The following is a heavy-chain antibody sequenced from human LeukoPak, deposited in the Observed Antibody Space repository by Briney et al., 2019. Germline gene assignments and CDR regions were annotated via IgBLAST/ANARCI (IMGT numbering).Heavy chain of an antibody. CDR1: GFTFSGYE. CDR3: ARHYYGSGSYFDY. CDR2: ISSSGSNI. J-gene: IGHJ4*02. Sequence: PGGSLRLSCAASGFTFSGYEMTWVRQAPGKGLEWVSYISSSGSNIDYADSVKGRFTISSDNAKNSLYLQMNSLRAEDTAVYHCARHYYGSGSYFDYWGQGTLVTVSS. D-gene: IGHD3-10*01. V-gene: IGHV3-48*03.